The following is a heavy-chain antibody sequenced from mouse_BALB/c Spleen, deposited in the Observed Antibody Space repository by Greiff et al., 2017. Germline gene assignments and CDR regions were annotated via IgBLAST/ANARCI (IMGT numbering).Heavy chain of an antibody. V-gene: IGHV2-9*02. J-gene: IGHJ4*01. D-gene: IGHD1-1*01. CDR1: GFSLTSYG. CDR3: ARDFPPFYYGSSNHAMDY. Sequence: QVQLKQSGPGLVAPSQSLSITCTVSGFSLTSYGVHWVRQPPGKGLEWLGVIWAGGSTNYNSALMSRLSISKDNSKSQVFLKMNSLQTDDTAMYYCARDFPPFYYGSSNHAMDYWGQGTSVTVSS. CDR2: IWAGGST.